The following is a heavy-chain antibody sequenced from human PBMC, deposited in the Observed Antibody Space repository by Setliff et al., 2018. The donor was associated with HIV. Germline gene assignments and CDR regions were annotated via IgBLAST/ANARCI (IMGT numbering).Heavy chain of an antibody. CDR2: IYPGDSDT. J-gene: IGHJ2*01. CDR3: ARHGIVVVPAAIPDYWYFDL. V-gene: IGHV5-51*01. Sequence: PGESLKISCMGSGYSFTSYWIGWVRQMPGKGLEWMGIIYPGDSDTSYSPSFQGRVTISADKSISTAYLQWSSLKASDTAMYYCARHGIVVVPAAIPDYWYFDLWGRGTLVTVSS. CDR1: GYSFTSYW. D-gene: IGHD2-2*01.